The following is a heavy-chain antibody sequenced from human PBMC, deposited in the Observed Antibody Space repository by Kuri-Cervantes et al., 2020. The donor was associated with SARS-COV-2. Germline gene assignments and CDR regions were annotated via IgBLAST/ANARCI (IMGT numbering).Heavy chain of an antibody. V-gene: IGHV3-9*01. Sequence: GGSLRLSCAASGFTFDNYAMHWVRQAPGKGLEWVSGISWNSGSIGYADSVKGRFTISRDNAKNSLYPQMNSLRAEDTAVYYCARDAYPRTGYYGMDVWGQGTTVTVSS. J-gene: IGHJ6*02. CDR2: ISWNSGSI. CDR1: GFTFDNYA. CDR3: ARDAYPRTGYYGMDV. D-gene: IGHD1-1*01.